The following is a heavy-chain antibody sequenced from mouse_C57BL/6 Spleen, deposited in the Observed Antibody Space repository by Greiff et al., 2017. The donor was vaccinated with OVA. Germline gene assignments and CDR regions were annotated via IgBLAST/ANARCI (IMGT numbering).Heavy chain of an antibody. V-gene: IGHV1-54*01. Sequence: QVQLQQSGAELVRPGTSVKVSCKASGYAFTNYLIEWVKQRPGQGLEWIGVINPGSGGTNYNEKFKGTATLTADKSSSTAYMQLSSLTSEDSAVYLCARGGDGYDVGYWYFDVWGTGTTVTVSS. D-gene: IGHD2-2*01. CDR3: ARGGDGYDVGYWYFDV. CDR2: INPGSGGT. J-gene: IGHJ1*03. CDR1: GYAFTNYL.